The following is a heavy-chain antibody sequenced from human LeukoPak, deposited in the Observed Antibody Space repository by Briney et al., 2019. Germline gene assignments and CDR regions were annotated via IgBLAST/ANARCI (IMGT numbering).Heavy chain of an antibody. CDR1: GYTFTTYA. CDR2: INAGNGNT. J-gene: IGHJ6*02. CDR3: ARDPQYSSSSFNYYYYGMDV. Sequence: ASVKVSCKASGYTFTTYAMHWVRQAPGQRLEWMGWINAGNGNTKYSQKFQARVTITRDTSASTAYMELSSLRSEDTAVYYCARDPQYSSSSFNYYYYGMDVWGQGTTVTVSS. V-gene: IGHV1-3*01. D-gene: IGHD6-6*01.